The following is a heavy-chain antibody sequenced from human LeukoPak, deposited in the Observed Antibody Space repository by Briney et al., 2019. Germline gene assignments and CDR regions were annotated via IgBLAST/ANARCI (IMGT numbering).Heavy chain of an antibody. Sequence: SETLSLTCAVYGESFSGHYWTWIRPPPGRGLDWIGEINHSGSTTSNPSLNNRATISVDTSKNQFSLKLTAVTAADTAVYYCARPRYGSGSLDSWGQGTLVTVSS. CDR1: GESFSGHY. V-gene: IGHV4-34*01. CDR3: ARPRYGSGSLDS. J-gene: IGHJ4*02. D-gene: IGHD3-10*01. CDR2: INHSGST.